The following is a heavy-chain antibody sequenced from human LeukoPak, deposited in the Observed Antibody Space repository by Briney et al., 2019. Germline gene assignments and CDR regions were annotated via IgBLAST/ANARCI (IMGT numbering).Heavy chain of an antibody. J-gene: IGHJ5*02. CDR2: INSDGSST. D-gene: IGHD4-17*01. Sequence: GGSLRRSCAASGFTFSSYWMHWVRQAPGKGLVWVSRINSDGSSTSYAASVKGRFTISRDNAKNTLYLQMNSLRAEDTAVYYCARNRMTTVNWFDPWGQGTLVTVSS. CDR3: ARNRMTTVNWFDP. V-gene: IGHV3-74*01. CDR1: GFTFSSYW.